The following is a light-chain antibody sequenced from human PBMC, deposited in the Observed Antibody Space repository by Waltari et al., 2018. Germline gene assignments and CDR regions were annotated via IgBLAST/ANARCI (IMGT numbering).Light chain of an antibody. CDR2: AAS. J-gene: IGKJ1*01. Sequence: DIQMTQSPSSLSASVGDRVTITCRASQGISNYLAGYQQKPGKVPKLLIYAASTLHSGVPSRFSGGGSGTDFTLTISSLQPEDVATYYCQKYNSALTWTFGQGTKVEIK. V-gene: IGKV1-27*01. CDR1: QGISNY. CDR3: QKYNSALTWT.